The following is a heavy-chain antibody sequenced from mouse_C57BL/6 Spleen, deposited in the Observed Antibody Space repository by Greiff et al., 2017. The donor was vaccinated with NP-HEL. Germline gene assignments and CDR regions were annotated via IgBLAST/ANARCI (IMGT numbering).Heavy chain of an antibody. CDR3: TRGSNYEGFAMDY. V-gene: IGHV1-5*01. CDR2: IYPGNSDT. J-gene: IGHJ4*01. Sequence: VQLQQSGTVLARPGASVKMSCKTSGYTFTSYWMHWVKQRPGPGLEWIGAIYPGNSDTSYNQKFKGKAKLTAVTSASTAYMELSSLTNEDSAVYYCTRGSNYEGFAMDYWGQGTSVTVSS. CDR1: GYTFTSYW. D-gene: IGHD2-5*01.